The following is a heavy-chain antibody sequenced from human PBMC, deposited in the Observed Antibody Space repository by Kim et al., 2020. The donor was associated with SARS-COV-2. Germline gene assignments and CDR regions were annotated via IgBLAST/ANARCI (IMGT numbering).Heavy chain of an antibody. CDR2: INHSGST. J-gene: IGHJ4*02. D-gene: IGHD1-1*01. CDR3: ARATTGGWYIWDY. Sequence: SETLSLTCAVYGGSFSGYYWSWIRQPPGKGLEWIGEINHSGSTNYNPSLKSRVTISVDTSKNQFSLKLSSVTAADTAVYYCARATTGGWYIWDYWGQGTLVTVSS. V-gene: IGHV4-34*01. CDR1: GGSFSGYY.